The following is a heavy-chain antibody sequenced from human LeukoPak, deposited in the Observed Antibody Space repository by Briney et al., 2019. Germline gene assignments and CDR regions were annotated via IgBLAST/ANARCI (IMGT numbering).Heavy chain of an antibody. CDR3: ARRLAARPTSYYYMDV. J-gene: IGHJ6*03. D-gene: IGHD6-6*01. V-gene: IGHV4-39*01. CDR1: GGSISSYY. Sequence: SSETLSLTCTVSGGSISSYYWGWIRQPPGKGLEWIGSIYYSGSTYYNPSLKSRVTISVDTSKNQFSLKLSSVTAADTAVYYCARRLAARPTSYYYMDVWGKGTTVTVSS. CDR2: IYYSGST.